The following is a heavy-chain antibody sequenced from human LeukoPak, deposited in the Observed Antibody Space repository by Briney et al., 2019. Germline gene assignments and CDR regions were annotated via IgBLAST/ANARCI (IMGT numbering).Heavy chain of an antibody. CDR2: IYYSGST. Sequence: SETLSLTCTVSGGSISSYYWSWIRQPPGKGLEWIGYIYYSGSTNYNPSLKSRVTISVDTSKNQFSLKLSSVTAADTAVYYCARNDFWSGYYNYYYYMDVWGKGTTVTISS. V-gene: IGHV4-59*01. D-gene: IGHD3-3*01. CDR3: ARNDFWSGYYNYYYYMDV. J-gene: IGHJ6*03. CDR1: GGSISSYY.